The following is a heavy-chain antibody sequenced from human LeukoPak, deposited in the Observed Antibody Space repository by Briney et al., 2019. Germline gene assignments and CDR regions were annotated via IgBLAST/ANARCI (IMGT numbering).Heavy chain of an antibody. CDR2: INPNSGGT. D-gene: IGHD6-13*01. V-gene: IGHV1-2*02. CDR3: VLSAAGYYFAY. Sequence: ASVKVSCKASGYTFTGYHIHWVRQAPGQGLEWMGWINPNSGGTNYAQNFQGRVTLPRDTSISTAYMELSRLRSDDTAVYYCVLSAAGYYFAYWGQGTLVTVSS. J-gene: IGHJ4*02. CDR1: GYTFTGYH.